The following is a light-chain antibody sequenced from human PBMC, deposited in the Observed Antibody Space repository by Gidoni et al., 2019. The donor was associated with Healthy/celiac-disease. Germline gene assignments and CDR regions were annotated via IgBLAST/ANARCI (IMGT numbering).Light chain of an antibody. CDR2: EVS. J-gene: IGLJ2*01. CDR3: RSYAGSNNHVV. V-gene: IGLV2-8*01. CDR1: SRDVGGYNY. Sequence: QSALTQPPAAAGAPGQAVTISCTGTSRDVGGYNYVSWYQQHPGKAPKLMIYEVSKRPSGVPDRFSGSKSGNTASLTVSGLQAEDEADYYCRSYAGSNNHVVFGGGTKLTVL.